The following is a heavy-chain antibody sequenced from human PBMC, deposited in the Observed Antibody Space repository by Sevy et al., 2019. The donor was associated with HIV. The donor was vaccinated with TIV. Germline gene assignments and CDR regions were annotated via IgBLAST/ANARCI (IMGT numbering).Heavy chain of an antibody. CDR1: GYTFSSYY. CDR3: ARVGHFGGNSEGFDF. CDR2: MNPNNGDT. Sequence: ASVKVSCQTSGYTFSSYYINWVRQTSGQGLEWMGWMNPNNGDTGSALKFQGRLTMTRTTSISTAYMELRSLRSEDMGVYYCARVGHFGGNSEGFDFWGPGTRVTVSS. V-gene: IGHV1-8*01. D-gene: IGHD2-21*02. J-gene: IGHJ4*02.